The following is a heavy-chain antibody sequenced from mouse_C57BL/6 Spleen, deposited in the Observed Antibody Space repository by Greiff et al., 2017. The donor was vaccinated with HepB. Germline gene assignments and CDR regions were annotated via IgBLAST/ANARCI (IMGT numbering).Heavy chain of an antibody. V-gene: IGHV1-69*01. Sequence: VQLQQSGAELVMPGASVKLSCKASGYTFTSYWMHWVKQRPGQGLEWIGEIDPSDSYTNYNQKFKGKSTLTVDKSSSTAYMQLSSLTSEDSAVYYCARSPYYGSRYFDVWGTGTTVTVSS. CDR2: IDPSDSYT. J-gene: IGHJ1*03. CDR3: ARSPYYGSRYFDV. CDR1: GYTFTSYW. D-gene: IGHD1-1*01.